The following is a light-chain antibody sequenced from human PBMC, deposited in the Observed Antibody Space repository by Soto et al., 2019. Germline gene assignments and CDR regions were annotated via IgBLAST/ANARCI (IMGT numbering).Light chain of an antibody. V-gene: IGLV1-40*01. CDR2: GNS. J-gene: IGLJ2*01. Sequence: QLVLTQPPSVSGAPGQRVTISCTGSSSNIGAGYDVHWYQQLPGTAPKLLIYGNSNRPSGVPDRFSGSKSGTSASLAITGLQAEAEADYYCQSYDSSLSGPVVFGGGTKLTVL. CDR3: QSYDSSLSGPVV. CDR1: SSNIGAGYD.